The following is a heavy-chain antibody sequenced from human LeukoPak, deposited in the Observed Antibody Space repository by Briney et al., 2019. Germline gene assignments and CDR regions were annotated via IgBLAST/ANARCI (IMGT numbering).Heavy chain of an antibody. Sequence: SETLSLTCTVSGASISSGGYFWSWIRQPAGKGVEWIGRIETSGSTNYNPSLKSRVTISVDTSKNQSSLKLRSVTAADTAVYYCARALCINGICEWFDPWGQGTPVTVSS. CDR2: IETSGST. CDR3: ARALCINGICEWFDP. J-gene: IGHJ5*02. CDR1: GASISSGGYF. D-gene: IGHD2-8*01. V-gene: IGHV4-61*02.